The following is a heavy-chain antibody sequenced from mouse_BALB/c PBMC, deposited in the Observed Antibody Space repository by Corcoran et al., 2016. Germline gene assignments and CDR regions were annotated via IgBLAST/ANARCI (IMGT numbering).Heavy chain of an antibody. CDR2: INPNNGGT. J-gene: IGHJ3*01. V-gene: IGHV1-18*01. Sequence: EVQLQQSGPELVKPGASVKISCKNSGYTFTEYTMNWVKQGHGKSLEWIGGINPNNGGTSYNQEFKVKATLTVDKSSSTAYMELRSLTSEESAVYYCARDSSGYFAYWGQGTLVTVSA. CDR3: ARDSSGYFAY. D-gene: IGHD3-1*01. CDR1: GYTFTEYT.